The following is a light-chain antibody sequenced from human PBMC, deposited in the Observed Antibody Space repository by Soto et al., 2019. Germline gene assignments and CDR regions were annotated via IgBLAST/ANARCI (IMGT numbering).Light chain of an antibody. Sequence: DIRLTQSPSSLSASLGDSITITCRASETISTFLNWYQVQPGKAPRLLVYGASYLQVGVPVRFRASGSGTLFTLTIDNLQREDLASYFCQQFFSAVLTFGGGTRVDI. CDR1: ETISTF. CDR3: QQFFSAVLT. J-gene: IGKJ4*01. V-gene: IGKV1-39*01. CDR2: GAS.